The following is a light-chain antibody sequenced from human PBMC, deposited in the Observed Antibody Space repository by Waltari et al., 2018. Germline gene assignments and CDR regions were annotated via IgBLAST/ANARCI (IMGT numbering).Light chain of an antibody. V-gene: IGKV4-1*01. CDR1: QSVLSSSDSRNY. J-gene: IGKJ1*01. CDR3: QQYFSLPWT. Sequence: DIVMTQSPESLPLSLGERATINCKSTQSVLSSSDSRNYLAWYQQRPGQSPKLLIYWASTREVGVPDRLTGSGSGTDFTLTISSLQAEDVAVYYCQQYFSLPWTFGQGTKVEL. CDR2: WAS.